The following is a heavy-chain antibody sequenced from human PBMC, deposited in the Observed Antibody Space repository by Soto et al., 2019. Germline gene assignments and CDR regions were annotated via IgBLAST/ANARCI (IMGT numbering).Heavy chain of an antibody. CDR3: ARDLSGYGMDV. V-gene: IGHV3-30-3*01. CDR2: ILYDGSNK. CDR1: GFTFCSYA. Sequence: GGSLRLSCAACGFTFCSYAMHWVRQAPGKGLEWVALILYDGSNKYYADSVKGRFTISRDNSKNTLYLQMNSLRAEDTAVYYCARDLSGYGMDVWGQGTTVTVSS. J-gene: IGHJ6*02.